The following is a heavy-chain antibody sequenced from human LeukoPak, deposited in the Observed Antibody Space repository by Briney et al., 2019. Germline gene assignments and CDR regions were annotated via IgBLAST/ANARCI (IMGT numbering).Heavy chain of an antibody. V-gene: IGHV3-30-3*01. D-gene: IGHD2-15*01. J-gene: IGHJ6*02. CDR2: ISYDGSNK. Sequence: GGSLRLSCAASGFTFSSSAMHWVRQAPDKGLEWVAVISYDGSNKYYADSVKGRFTISRDNSKNTLYLQMNSLRAEDTAVYYCASRRVYCSGGSCSTYYYYYGMDVWGQGTTVTVSS. CDR3: ASRRVYCSGGSCSTYYYYYGMDV. CDR1: GFTFSSSA.